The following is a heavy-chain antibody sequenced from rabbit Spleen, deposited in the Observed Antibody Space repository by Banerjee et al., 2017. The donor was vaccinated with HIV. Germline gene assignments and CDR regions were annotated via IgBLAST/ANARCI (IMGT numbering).Heavy chain of an antibody. J-gene: IGHJ6*01. CDR2: IYTIGGTT. CDR3: ARDTGTSFSTYGMDL. V-gene: IGHV1S47*01. CDR1: GFDVSSDY. Sequence: QEQLKETGGGLVQPGGSLTLTCTASGFDVSSDYMTWVRQAPGKGLEWIGCIYTIGGTTDYANWVNGRFTISSDNAQNTVDLQMTSLTAADTATYFCARDTGTSFSTYGMDLWGPGTLV. D-gene: IGHD7-1*01.